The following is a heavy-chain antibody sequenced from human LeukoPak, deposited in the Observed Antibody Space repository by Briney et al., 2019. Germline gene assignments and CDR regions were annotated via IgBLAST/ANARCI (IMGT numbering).Heavy chain of an antibody. V-gene: IGHV3-21*01. J-gene: IGHJ5*02. D-gene: IGHD3-22*01. CDR1: GFTFSSYS. CDR3: ARASITMIVVVKSWFDP. CDR2: ISSSSSYI. Sequence: KPGGSLRLSCAASGFTFSSYSMTWVRQAPGKGLEWVSSISSSSSYIYYADSVKGRFTISRDNAKNSLYLQMNSLRAEDTAVYYCARASITMIVVVKSWFDPWGQGTLVTVSS.